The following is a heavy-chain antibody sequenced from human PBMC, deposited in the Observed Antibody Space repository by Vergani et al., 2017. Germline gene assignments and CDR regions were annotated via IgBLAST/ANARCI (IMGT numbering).Heavy chain of an antibody. D-gene: IGHD2-21*01. Sequence: QVQLQESGPGLVKPSQTLSLTCSVSGGSFSTGGQSWTWLRQSAGKGLEWIGRIYTSGATNYNPSLRGRAIISVDASKEQFSLKLTSVTASDTAVYYCARDGGEYDNDDRDVWGEGTKVTVTS. J-gene: IGHJ3*01. CDR3: ARDGGEYDNDDRDV. V-gene: IGHV4-61*02. CDR1: GGSFSTGGQS. CDR2: IYTSGAT.